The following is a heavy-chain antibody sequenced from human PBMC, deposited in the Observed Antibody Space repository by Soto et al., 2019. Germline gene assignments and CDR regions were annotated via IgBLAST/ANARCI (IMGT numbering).Heavy chain of an antibody. CDR3: ARDMHAGFTHYVDP. J-gene: IGHJ5*02. CDR2: TAYTGNT. CDR1: GCSVTSYH. V-gene: IGHV4-59*02. Sequence: PTQTLCLNSVVCGCSVTSYHRSCIRQFPGKGLEWIAYTAYTGNTNYKPSLKSRVTISIDTTKNQLSLKLTSMTAADTAVYYCARDMHAGFTHYVDPWGQGTLVTVSS. D-gene: IGHD4-17*01.